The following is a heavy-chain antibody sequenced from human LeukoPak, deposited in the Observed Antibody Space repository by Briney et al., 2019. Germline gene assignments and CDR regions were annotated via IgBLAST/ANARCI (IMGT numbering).Heavy chain of an antibody. J-gene: IGHJ4*02. D-gene: IGHD5-12*01. Sequence: PSETLSLTCTVSIGSMSLCYWRWIRQPAGKGRVWIGRIYTSGCTSFNPSLKSRVPISLDKSKNDFSPNLTSVTAADTAVYYFGTEPSGYSTHYWGQGSLVTVSS. CDR2: IYTSGCT. CDR3: GTEPSGYSTHY. V-gene: IGHV4-4*07. CDR1: IGSMSLCY.